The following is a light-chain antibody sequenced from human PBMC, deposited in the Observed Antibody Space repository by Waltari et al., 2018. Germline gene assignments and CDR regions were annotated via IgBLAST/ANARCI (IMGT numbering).Light chain of an antibody. Sequence: QPALTQPASVSGSPGQSITISCTGSSSDVGGDDSVSWYADHPGQAPKVNIYDVNKRASRVSDRFAGSKAGTTASLTISGLQSEDEAICYCSSQSTKNGVIFGGGTKVTVL. CDR3: SSQSTKNGVI. J-gene: IGLJ2*01. CDR1: SSDVGGDDS. CDR2: DVN. V-gene: IGLV2-14*03.